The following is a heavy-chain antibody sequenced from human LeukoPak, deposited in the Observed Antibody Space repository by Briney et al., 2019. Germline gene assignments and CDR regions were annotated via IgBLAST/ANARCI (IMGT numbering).Heavy chain of an antibody. Sequence: GRSLRLSCAASGFTFSSYAMSWVRQAPGKGLEWVSAISGSGGSTYYADSVKGRFTISRDNFKNTLYLQMNSLRAEDTAVYYCAKGVVPAAIKSWFDPWGQGTLVTVSS. CDR3: AKGVVPAAIKSWFDP. V-gene: IGHV3-23*01. J-gene: IGHJ5*02. CDR1: GFTFSSYA. D-gene: IGHD2-2*01. CDR2: ISGSGGST.